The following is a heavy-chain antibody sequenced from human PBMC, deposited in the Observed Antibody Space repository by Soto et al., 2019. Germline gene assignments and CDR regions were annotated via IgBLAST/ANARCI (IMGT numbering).Heavy chain of an antibody. CDR1: GFTVSSIY. J-gene: IGHJ4*02. D-gene: IGHD6-19*01. Sequence: EVQLVESGGGLIQPGGSLRLSCAASGFTVSSIYMTWVRQAPGKGLEWVSVIYGGGTTYYADSVKGRFTISRDNSKNTLYLQVNSLRAEDTAVYYCVQTTGWPGFDFWGQGTLVTVSS. V-gene: IGHV3-53*01. CDR3: VQTTGWPGFDF. CDR2: IYGGGTT.